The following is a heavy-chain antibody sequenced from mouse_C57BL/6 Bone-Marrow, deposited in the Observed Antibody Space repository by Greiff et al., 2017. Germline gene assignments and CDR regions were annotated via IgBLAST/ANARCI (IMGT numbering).Heavy chain of an antibody. CDR3: AMGHYYSSSHDY. CDR1: GYTFTSYW. D-gene: IGHD1-1*01. CDR2: IHPSDSDT. V-gene: IGHV1-74*01. Sequence: QVQLQQPGAELVKPGASVKVSCKASGYTFTSYWTHWVKQRPGQGLEWIGRIHPSDSDTNYNQKFKGTATLTVDKSSSTAYMQLSSLPSEDSADFYCAMGHYYSSSHDYWGQGTTLTVSS. J-gene: IGHJ2*01.